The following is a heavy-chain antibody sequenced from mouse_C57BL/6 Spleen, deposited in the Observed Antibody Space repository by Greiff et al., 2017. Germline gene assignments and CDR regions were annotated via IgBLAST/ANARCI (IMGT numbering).Heavy chain of an antibody. V-gene: IGHV1-64*01. CDR2: IHPNSGST. CDR1: GYTFTSYW. Sequence: VQLQQPGAELVKPGASVTLSCKASGYTFTSYWMHWVKQRPGQGLEWIGMIHPNSGSTNYNEKFKSKATLTVDKSSSTAYMQLSSLTSEDSAVYYCARSHYGSSFDYWGQGTTLTVSS. J-gene: IGHJ2*01. CDR3: ARSHYGSSFDY. D-gene: IGHD1-1*01.